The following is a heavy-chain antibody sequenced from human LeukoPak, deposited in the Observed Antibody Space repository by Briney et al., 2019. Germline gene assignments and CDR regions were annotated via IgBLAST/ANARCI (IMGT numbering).Heavy chain of an antibody. CDR2: IIPMSTTT. J-gene: IGHJ4*02. CDR1: GGTFNTHA. D-gene: IGHD3-3*01. V-gene: IGHV1-69*13. Sequence: ASVKVSCKASGGTFNTHAINWVRQAPGQGLEWMGGIIPMSTTTKYAQKFQGRVTITADESTSTAFMELSSLRPEDTAVYYCARPRTYYDSWSGYPPFDYWGQGTLVTVSS. CDR3: ARPRTYYDSWSGYPPFDY.